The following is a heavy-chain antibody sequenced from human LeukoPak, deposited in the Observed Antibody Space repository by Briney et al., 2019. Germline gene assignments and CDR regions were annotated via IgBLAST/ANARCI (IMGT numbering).Heavy chain of an antibody. CDR3: ATSSILRFLEWLSNYYYYGMDV. J-gene: IGHJ6*02. D-gene: IGHD3-3*01. CDR1: GFTFSSYA. Sequence: PGGSLRLSCAASGFTFSSYAMHWVRQAPGKGLEWVAVISYDGSNKYYADSVKGRFTISRDNSKNTLYLQMNSLRAEDTAVYYCATSSILRFLEWLSNYYYYGMDVWGQGTTVTVSS. V-gene: IGHV3-30-3*01. CDR2: ISYDGSNK.